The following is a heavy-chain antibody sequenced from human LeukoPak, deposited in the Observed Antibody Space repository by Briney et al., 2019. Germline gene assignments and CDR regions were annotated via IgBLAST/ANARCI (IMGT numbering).Heavy chain of an antibody. J-gene: IGHJ6*03. V-gene: IGHV3-9*01. D-gene: IGHD3-3*01. CDR2: ISWNSGSI. Sequence: PGGSLRLSCAASGFTFDDYAMHWVRQAPGKGLEWVSGISWNSGSIGYADSVKGRFTISRDNAKNSLYLQMNSLRAEDTAVYYCAKSNDFWSGYSYYYYYMDVWGKGTTVTVSS. CDR3: AKSNDFWSGYSYYYYYMDV. CDR1: GFTFDDYA.